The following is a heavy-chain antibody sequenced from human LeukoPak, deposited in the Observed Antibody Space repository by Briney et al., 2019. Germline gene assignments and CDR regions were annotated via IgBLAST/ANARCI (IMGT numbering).Heavy chain of an antibody. Sequence: PGGSLRLSCTASGFTFSGYAMSWVRQAPGKGLEWVSTILGSGDSTFYADSVKGRFTISRDNSKNTLFLHMTSLRAEDTAVYYCAKLYSSGWYVADHWGQGTRVIVSS. D-gene: IGHD6-19*01. CDR3: AKLYSSGWYVADH. CDR2: ILGSGDST. J-gene: IGHJ4*02. CDR1: GFTFSGYA. V-gene: IGHV3-23*01.